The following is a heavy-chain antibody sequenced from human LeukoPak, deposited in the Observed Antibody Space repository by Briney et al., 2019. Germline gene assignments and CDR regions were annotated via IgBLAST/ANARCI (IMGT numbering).Heavy chain of an antibody. Sequence: GGSLRLSCAASGFTFSSYEMNWVRQAPGKGLEWISYISSSGSTIYYADSVKGRFTISRDNAKNSMYLQMNSLRAEDTAVYYCARGVDGYAFDIWGQGTMVTVSS. CDR1: GFTFSSYE. V-gene: IGHV3-48*03. CDR2: ISSSGSTI. D-gene: IGHD2-2*01. CDR3: ARGVDGYAFDI. J-gene: IGHJ3*02.